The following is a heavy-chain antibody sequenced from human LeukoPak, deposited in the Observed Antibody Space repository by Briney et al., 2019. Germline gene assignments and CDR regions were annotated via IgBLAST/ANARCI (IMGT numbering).Heavy chain of an antibody. CDR2: IWYDGSNK. V-gene: IGHV3-33*01. CDR1: GFTFSRYG. D-gene: IGHD3-22*01. J-gene: IGHJ4*02. CDR3: ARDYSSGYYNYFDY. Sequence: GRSLRLSCAASGFTFSRYGMHWVRQAPGKGLGWVAVIWYDGSNKYYADSVKGRFIISRDNSKNTLYLQMNSLRAEDTAVYYCARDYSSGYYNYFDYWGQGTLVTVSS.